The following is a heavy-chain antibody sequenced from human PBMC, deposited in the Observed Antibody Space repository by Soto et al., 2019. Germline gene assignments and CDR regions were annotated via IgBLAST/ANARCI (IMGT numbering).Heavy chain of an antibody. V-gene: IGHV3-53*01. CDR3: AIGANYYDSSGYYLGYFQH. J-gene: IGHJ1*01. Sequence: EVQLVESGGGLIQPGGSLRLSCAASGFTVSSNYMSWVRQAPGKGLEWVSVIYSGGSTYYADSVKGRFTISRDNSKNTLYLQVNSLRAEDTAVYYSAIGANYYDSSGYYLGYFQHWGQGTLVTVSS. CDR1: GFTVSSNY. CDR2: IYSGGST. D-gene: IGHD3-22*01.